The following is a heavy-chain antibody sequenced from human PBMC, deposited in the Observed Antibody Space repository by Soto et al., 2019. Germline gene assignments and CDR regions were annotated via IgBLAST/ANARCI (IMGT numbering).Heavy chain of an antibody. V-gene: IGHV3-23*01. D-gene: IGHD6-13*01. CDR2: ISGSGGTP. CDR3: ALQAEAGIRDCSTLSAFLLNRSSDL. J-gene: IGHJ2*01. Sequence: KGLECVSTISGSGGTPYYADSVKGGFTIYRDNSKNTLYLQMNSLRAEDTAVYYCALQAEAGIRDCSTLSAFLLNRSSDL.